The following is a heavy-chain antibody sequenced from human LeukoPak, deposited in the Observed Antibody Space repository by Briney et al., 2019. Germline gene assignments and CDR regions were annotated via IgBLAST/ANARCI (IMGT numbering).Heavy chain of an antibody. CDR3: ARDLSLSSGWYYYYYGMDV. Sequence: HPGGSLRLSCAASGFTVSSNYMSWVRQAPGKGLEWVSVIYSGGSTYYADSVKGRFTISRDNSKNTLYLQMNSLRAEDTAVYYCARDLSLSSGWYYYYYGMDVWGQGTTVTVSS. D-gene: IGHD6-19*01. CDR1: GFTVSSNY. CDR2: IYSGGST. J-gene: IGHJ6*02. V-gene: IGHV3-66*01.